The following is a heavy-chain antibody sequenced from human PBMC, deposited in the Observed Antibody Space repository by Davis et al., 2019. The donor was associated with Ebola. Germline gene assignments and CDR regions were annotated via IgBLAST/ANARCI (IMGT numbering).Heavy chain of an antibody. J-gene: IGHJ6*02. D-gene: IGHD6-25*01. CDR2: INAGNGNT. Sequence: ASVKVSCKASGYSFTTYAMHWVRQAPGQRLEWMGWINAGNGNTKYSQKFQGRVTITRDTSASTAYMELSSLRSEDTAVYYCARDLGSDLYYYGMDVWGQGTTVTVSS. V-gene: IGHV1-3*01. CDR3: ARDLGSDLYYYGMDV. CDR1: GYSFTTYA.